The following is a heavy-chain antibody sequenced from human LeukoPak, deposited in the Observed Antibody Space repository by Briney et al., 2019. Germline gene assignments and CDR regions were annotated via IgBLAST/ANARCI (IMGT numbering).Heavy chain of an antibody. Sequence: SETLSLTCTVSGGSINDYYWSWIRQPAGKGLEWIGRIYSSGSTNYNPSLKSRVAMSLGTSRNHFSLKLSSVTAADTAVYYFARSFDTHAFDIWGQGTVVTVSS. CDR3: ARSFDTHAFDI. CDR1: GGSINDYY. V-gene: IGHV4-4*07. CDR2: IYSSGST. J-gene: IGHJ3*02.